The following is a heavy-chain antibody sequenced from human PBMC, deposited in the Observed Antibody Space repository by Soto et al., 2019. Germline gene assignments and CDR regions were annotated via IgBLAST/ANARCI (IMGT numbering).Heavy chain of an antibody. J-gene: IGHJ6*02. CDR1: GFTFSSYG. CDR2: IWYDGSNK. D-gene: IGHD1-26*01. Sequence: VGSLRLSCAASGFTFSSYGMHWVRQAPGKGLEWVAVIWYDGSNKYYADSVKGRFTISRDNSKNTLYLQMNSLRAEDTAVYYCARGVGSYYYGMDVWGQGTTVTVSS. V-gene: IGHV3-33*01. CDR3: ARGVGSYYYGMDV.